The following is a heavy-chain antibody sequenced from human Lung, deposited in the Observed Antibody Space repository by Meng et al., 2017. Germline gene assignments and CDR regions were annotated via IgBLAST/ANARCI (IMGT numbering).Heavy chain of an antibody. V-gene: IGHV1-2*06. Sequence: GAYGKKPGALVKVSGKASGYTFPDYWLHWVRRAPGQGLEWMGRINPKSGDTHYAQRFQGRVTMTGDTSISTAYMELSGLRSDDTAMYYCARDEDISAAGKLFGDYWGQGTLVTVSS. J-gene: IGHJ4*02. CDR2: INPKSGDT. CDR3: ARDEDISAAGKLFGDY. CDR1: GYTFPDYW. D-gene: IGHD6-13*01.